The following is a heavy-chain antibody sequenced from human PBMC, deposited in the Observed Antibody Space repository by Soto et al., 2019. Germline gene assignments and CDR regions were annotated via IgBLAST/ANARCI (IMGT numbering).Heavy chain of an antibody. CDR1: GGTFSSYT. CDR3: AREGLVLVPTTVNSDYYYYAMDV. V-gene: IGHV1-69*04. Sequence: SVKVSCKASGGTFSSYTISWVRQAPGQGLEWMGKIITILGIANYAQKFQGRVTITADKSTSTAYMELSSLRSEDTAVYYCAREGLVLVPTTVNSDYYYYAMDVWGQGTTVTVSS. D-gene: IGHD2-2*01. CDR2: IITILGIA. J-gene: IGHJ6*02.